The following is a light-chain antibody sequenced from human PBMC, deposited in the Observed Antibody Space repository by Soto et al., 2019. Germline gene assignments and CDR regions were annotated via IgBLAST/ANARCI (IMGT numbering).Light chain of an antibody. V-gene: IGLV2-14*01. CDR1: NSDVGGYNY. Sequence: QSVLTQPASVSGSPGQTITIPCTRSNSDVGGYNYVCWYQQHPGKAPKLIMYEVTNGPSEVSNRFSGSNSGTTASVTSSGLQAEYEADYYCSTYTSSSSSVFGTGTKVTV. J-gene: IGLJ1*01. CDR2: EVT. CDR3: STYTSSSSSV.